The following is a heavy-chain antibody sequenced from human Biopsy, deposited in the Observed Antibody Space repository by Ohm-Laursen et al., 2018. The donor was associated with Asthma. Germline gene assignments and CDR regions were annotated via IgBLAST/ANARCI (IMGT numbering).Heavy chain of an antibody. CDR3: ARTTYGDDGFDP. J-gene: IGHJ5*02. V-gene: IGHV4-30-2*01. CDR1: GGSISSGDYS. CDR2: ISPSGNT. Sequence: SQTLSLTCAVSGGSISSGDYSWSWIRQPPGKGLEWIGFISPSGNTYYSPSLKSRLTISVDRSKNQFSLSLTSVTAADTAVYYCARTTYGDDGFDPWGQGTLVTVSS. D-gene: IGHD4-17*01.